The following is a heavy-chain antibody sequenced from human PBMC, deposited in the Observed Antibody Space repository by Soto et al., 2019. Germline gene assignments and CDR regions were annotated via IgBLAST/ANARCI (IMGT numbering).Heavy chain of an antibody. CDR2: MNPNSGNT. V-gene: IGHV1-8*01. J-gene: IGHJ6*02. CDR3: ARWWPYYYDSSGYYYGGRDGMDV. CDR1: GYTFTSYD. Sequence: SVKVSCKSSGYTFTSYDINWVRQATGQGLEWMGWMNPNSGNTGYAQKFQGRVTMTRNTSISTAYMELSSLRSEDTAVYYCARWWPYYYDSSGYYYGGRDGMDVWGQGTTVTVSS. D-gene: IGHD3-22*01.